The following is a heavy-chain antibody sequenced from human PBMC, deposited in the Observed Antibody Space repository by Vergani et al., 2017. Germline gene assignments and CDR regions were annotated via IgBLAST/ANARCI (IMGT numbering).Heavy chain of an antibody. V-gene: IGHV4-38-2*02. CDR1: GYSISSGYY. J-gene: IGHJ4*02. CDR3: ARADFWTDQQYYFDY. Sequence: QVQLQESGPGLVKPSETLSLTCTVSGYSISSGYYWGWIRQPPGKGLEWIGSIHHSGSTYYNPSLKSRVTISVDTSKNQFSLKLSSVTAADPAVYYCARADFWTDQQYYFDYWGQGTLVTVSS. CDR2: IHHSGST. D-gene: IGHD3-3*01.